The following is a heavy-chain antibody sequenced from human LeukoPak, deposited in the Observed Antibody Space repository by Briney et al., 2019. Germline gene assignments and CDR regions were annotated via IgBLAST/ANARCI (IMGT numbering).Heavy chain of an antibody. Sequence: SETLSLTCAVYGGSFSGYYWSWIRQPPGKGLEWIGEINHSGSTNYNPSLKSRVTISVDTSKNKFSLKLSSVTAADTAVYYCATGSSGWYYKLDYWGQGTLVTVSS. D-gene: IGHD6-19*01. CDR3: ATGSSGWYYKLDY. J-gene: IGHJ4*02. V-gene: IGHV4-34*01. CDR1: GGSFSGYY. CDR2: INHSGST.